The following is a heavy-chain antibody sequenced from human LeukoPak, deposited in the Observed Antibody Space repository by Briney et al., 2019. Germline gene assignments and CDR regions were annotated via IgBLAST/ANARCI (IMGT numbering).Heavy chain of an antibody. J-gene: IGHJ3*01. D-gene: IGHD3-16*01. V-gene: IGHV4-4*07. CDR2: LYTSGTT. Sequence: SETLSLTCTVSGGSISSYFWSWIRQPAGKGLEWIGRLYTSGTTNYNPSLKGRLTMSLDASKNQFSLNLSSVTAADTAMYYCAREDSGVWRAFDGWGQGTMVTVSS. CDR1: GGSISSYF. CDR3: AREDSGVWRAFDG.